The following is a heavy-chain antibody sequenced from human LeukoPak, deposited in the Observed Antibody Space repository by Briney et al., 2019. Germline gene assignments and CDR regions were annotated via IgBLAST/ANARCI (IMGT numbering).Heavy chain of an antibody. CDR2: IIPIFGIA. J-gene: IGHJ4*02. Sequence: PVKVSCKASGGTFSSYAISWVRQAPGQGLEWMGRIIPIFGIANYAQKFQGRVTITADKSTSTAYMELSSLRSEDTAVYYCATTYYYDSSGLYYWGQGTLVTVSS. CDR1: GGTFSSYA. CDR3: ATTYYYDSSGLYY. D-gene: IGHD3-22*01. V-gene: IGHV1-69*04.